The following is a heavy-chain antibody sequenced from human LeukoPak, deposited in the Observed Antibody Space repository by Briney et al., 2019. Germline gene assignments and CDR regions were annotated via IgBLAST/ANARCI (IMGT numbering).Heavy chain of an antibody. J-gene: IGHJ3*02. Sequence: GGSLRLSCAVSGYTVRSNYMSWVRQAPGKGLEWVSVIYSGGSTYYADSVKGRFTISRDNSKNTLYLQMSSLRVEDTAVYYCATWEDSGTYYQRAAFDIWGQGTMVTVSS. D-gene: IGHD1-26*01. V-gene: IGHV3-53*01. CDR2: IYSGGST. CDR3: ATWEDSGTYYQRAAFDI. CDR1: GYTVRSNY.